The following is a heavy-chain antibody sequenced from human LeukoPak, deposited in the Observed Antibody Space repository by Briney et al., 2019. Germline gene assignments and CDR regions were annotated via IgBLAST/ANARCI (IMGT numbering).Heavy chain of an antibody. CDR2: ISSSGSTI. Sequence: GGSLRLSCAASGFTFSSYEMNWVRQAPGKGLEWVSYISSSGSTIYYADSVKGRFTISRDNAKNSLYLQMNSLRAEDTAVYYCARVRALADASDIWGQGTMVTVSS. D-gene: IGHD4-17*01. CDR1: GFTFSSYE. J-gene: IGHJ3*02. CDR3: ARVRALADASDI. V-gene: IGHV3-48*03.